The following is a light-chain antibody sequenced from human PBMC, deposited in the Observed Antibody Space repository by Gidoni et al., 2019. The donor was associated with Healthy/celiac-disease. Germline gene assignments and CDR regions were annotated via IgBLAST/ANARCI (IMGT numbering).Light chain of an antibody. Sequence: DIQRTKSPSTLSASVGDRVTITCRSRQSISRWLAWYQQKPGKAPKLLIYKASSLESGVPSRFSGSGSGTEFTLTISSLQPDAFATYYCQQYDSYPSTFGQGTKLEIK. CDR1: QSISRW. CDR3: QQYDSYPST. J-gene: IGKJ2*01. CDR2: KAS. V-gene: IGKV1-5*03.